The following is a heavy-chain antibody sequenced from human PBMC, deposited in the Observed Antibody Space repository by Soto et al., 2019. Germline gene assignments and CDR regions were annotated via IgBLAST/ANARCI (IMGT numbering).Heavy chain of an antibody. CDR3: ARAPMTTVTRHFDL. CDR1: GGSFSGYY. J-gene: IGHJ2*01. CDR2: INHSGST. V-gene: IGHV4-34*01. D-gene: IGHD4-4*01. Sequence: QVQLQQWGAGLLKPSETLSLTCAVYGGSFSGYYWSWIRQPPGKGLEWIGEINHSGSTNYNPSLKSRVPISVDTSKNQFSLKLSSVTAADTAVYYCARAPMTTVTRHFDLWGRGTLVTVSS.